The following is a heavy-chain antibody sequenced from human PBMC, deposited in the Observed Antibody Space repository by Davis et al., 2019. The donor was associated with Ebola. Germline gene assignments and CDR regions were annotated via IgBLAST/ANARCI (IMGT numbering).Heavy chain of an antibody. CDR1: GFTFSSYW. D-gene: IGHD5-12*01. Sequence: GESLKISCAASGFTFSSYWMHWVRQAPGKGLVWVSRINSDGSSTSYADSVKGRFTISRDNSKNTLYLQMNSLRAEDTAVYYCAKGSGRAYYYGMDVWGQGTTVTVSS. J-gene: IGHJ6*02. CDR3: AKGSGRAYYYGMDV. CDR2: INSDGSST. V-gene: IGHV3-74*01.